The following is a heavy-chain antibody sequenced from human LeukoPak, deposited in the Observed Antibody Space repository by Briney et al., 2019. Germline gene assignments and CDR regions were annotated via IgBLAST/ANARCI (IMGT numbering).Heavy chain of an antibody. CDR1: GGSISSGDYY. J-gene: IGHJ4*02. V-gene: IGHV4-30-4*01. D-gene: IGHD6-13*01. Sequence: PSETLSLTCSVSGGSISSGDYYWSWIRQPPGKGLEWIGYIYYSGSTNYNPSLKSRVTISVDTSKNQFSLKLSSVTAADTAVYYCARHPPLSWGSSWYDYWGQGTLVTVSS. CDR2: IYYSGST. CDR3: ARHPPLSWGSSWYDY.